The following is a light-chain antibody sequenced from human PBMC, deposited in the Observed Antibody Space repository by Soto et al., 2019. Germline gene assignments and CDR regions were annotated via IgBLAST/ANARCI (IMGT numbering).Light chain of an antibody. Sequence: EIVMTQSPATLSVAPGERATLSCRASQSVSILLAWYQQKPGQAPRLLIHGATTMATVIPARFSGSGSGPEFTLTISRLQSEDFEVSYCQQYNNWPRTFGQGTKVEIK. CDR2: GAT. J-gene: IGKJ1*01. CDR3: QQYNNWPRT. V-gene: IGKV3-15*01. CDR1: QSVSIL.